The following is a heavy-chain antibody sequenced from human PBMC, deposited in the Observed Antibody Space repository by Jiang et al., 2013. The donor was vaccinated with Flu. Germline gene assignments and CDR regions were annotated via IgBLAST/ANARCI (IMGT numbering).Heavy chain of an antibody. Sequence: EVKKPGASVNVSCKASGYTFSNYGITWVRQAPGQGLELMGWISVYSGDTNSGQKFPGRVTIITDRSTSTVYMELRNLRSDDTGVYYCARDAAPYCGGGSCYGLFDLWGQGTLVTVSS. CDR1: GYTFSNYG. J-gene: IGHJ4*02. CDR2: ISVYSGDT. D-gene: IGHD2-15*01. CDR3: ARDAAPYCGGGSCYGLFDL. V-gene: IGHV1-18*04.